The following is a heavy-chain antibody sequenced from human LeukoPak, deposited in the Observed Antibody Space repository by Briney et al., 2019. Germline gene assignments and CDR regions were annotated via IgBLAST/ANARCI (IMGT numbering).Heavy chain of an antibody. CDR2: SFYSGNT. CDR3: ASPSSYDSSGYGTFDI. J-gene: IGHJ3*02. Sequence: SETLSLTCTVSGGSMTNSYWNWFRQPPGKGLEWIGYSFYSGNTNYNPSLKSRVTISVDTSKNQVSLRLTSVTAADTAVYYCASPSSYDSSGYGTFDIWGQGTMVTVSS. D-gene: IGHD3-22*01. CDR1: GGSMTNSY. V-gene: IGHV4-59*08.